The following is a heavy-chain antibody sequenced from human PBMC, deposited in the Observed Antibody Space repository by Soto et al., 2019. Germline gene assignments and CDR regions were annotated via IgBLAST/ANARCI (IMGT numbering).Heavy chain of an antibody. D-gene: IGHD5-12*01. CDR2: IVPVFGRP. CDR1: GGSFSNFG. Sequence: VKVSCKASGGSFSNFGISWVRQAPGQGLEWMGGIVPVFGRPNYAQRFRGRLTITADESTSTGCMELISLRSDDTAVYYCAREGSGYNFWGQGTQVTVSS. V-gene: IGHV1-69*01. CDR3: AREGSGYNF. J-gene: IGHJ4*02.